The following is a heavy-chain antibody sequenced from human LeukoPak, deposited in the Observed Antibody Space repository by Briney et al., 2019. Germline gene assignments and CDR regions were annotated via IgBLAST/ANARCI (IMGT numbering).Heavy chain of an antibody. V-gene: IGHV3-23*01. CDR1: GFTFTNYA. CDR3: AKDRFCSSVSCTGGTAFDI. J-gene: IGHJ3*02. D-gene: IGHD2-2*01. Sequence: GGSLRLSRALSGFTFTNYALYWVRQAPGRGLECVSGISGRGGSTSFADSVNGRFTISRDNSKNIMYLEMNSLRAEDTAIYYCAKDRFCSSVSCTGGTAFDIWGQGTLVTVSP. CDR2: ISGRGGST.